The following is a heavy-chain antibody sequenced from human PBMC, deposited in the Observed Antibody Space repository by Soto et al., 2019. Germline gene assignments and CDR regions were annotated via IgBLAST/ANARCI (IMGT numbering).Heavy chain of an antibody. CDR1: GYTFTSYA. CDR2: INAGNGNT. J-gene: IGHJ6*02. Sequence: QVQLVQSGAEVKKPGASVKVCCKASGYTFTSYAMHWVRQAPGQRLEWMGWINAGNGNTKYSQKFQGRVTITRDTSASTAYMELSSLRSEDTAVYYCARGSSSWFKTYYYYYGMDVWGQWTTVTVSS. CDR3: ARGSSSWFKTYYYYYGMDV. D-gene: IGHD6-13*01. V-gene: IGHV1-3*01.